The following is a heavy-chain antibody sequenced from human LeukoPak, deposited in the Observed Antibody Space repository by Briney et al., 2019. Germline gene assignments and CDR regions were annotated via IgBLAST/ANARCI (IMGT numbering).Heavy chain of an antibody. CDR2: IYYSGST. CDR3: ARDGTSSGWYWYFDL. D-gene: IGHD6-19*01. CDR1: GGSISSYY. J-gene: IGHJ2*01. V-gene: IGHV4-59*01. Sequence: SETLSLTCTVSGGSISSYYWSWIRQPSGKGLEWIGYIYYSGSTNYNPSLKSRVTISVDTSKNQFSLKLSSVTAADTAVYYCARDGTSSGWYWYFDLWGRGTLVTVSS.